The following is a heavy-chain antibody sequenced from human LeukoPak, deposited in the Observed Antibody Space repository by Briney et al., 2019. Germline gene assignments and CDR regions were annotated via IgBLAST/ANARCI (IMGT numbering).Heavy chain of an antibody. D-gene: IGHD3-10*01. Sequence: GGSLRLSCAASGFTFSSYSMNWVRQAPGKGLEWVSSISSSSSYIYYADSVKGRFTISRDNAKNSLYLQMNSLRAEDTAVYYCARGEGAQTYGSGNLFDYWGQGTLVTVSS. CDR2: ISSSSSYI. J-gene: IGHJ4*02. CDR1: GFTFSSYS. V-gene: IGHV3-21*01. CDR3: ARGEGAQTYGSGNLFDY.